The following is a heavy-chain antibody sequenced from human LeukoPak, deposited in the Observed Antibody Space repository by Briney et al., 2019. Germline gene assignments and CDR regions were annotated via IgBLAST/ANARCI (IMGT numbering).Heavy chain of an antibody. CDR2: INPNSGGT. V-gene: IGHV1-2*02. J-gene: IGHJ4*02. D-gene: IGHD3-10*01. CDR3: ASLAMVRGSPDY. Sequence: ASVMVSCKASGYTFTNYGISWVRQAPGQGLEWMGWINPNSGGTNYAQKFQGRVTMTRDTSISTAYMELSRLRPDDTAVYYCASLAMVRGSPDYWGQGTLVTVSS. CDR1: GYTFTNYG.